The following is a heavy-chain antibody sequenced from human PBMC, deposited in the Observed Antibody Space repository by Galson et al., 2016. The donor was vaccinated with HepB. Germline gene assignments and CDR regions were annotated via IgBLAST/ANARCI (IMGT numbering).Heavy chain of an antibody. CDR3: AQDLLSPYGCSGVLDN. D-gene: IGHD3-10*02. CDR2: ISAGGLTT. CDR1: GFTFSRFA. V-gene: IGHV3-23*01. Sequence: SLRLSCAAPGFTFSRFAMSWVRQAPGKGLEWVSTISAGGLTTDYADSVKGRFTISRDSSNNMLYIQMSNLRAEDTAVYYCAQDLLSPYGCSGVLDNWGQGTLVTVSS. J-gene: IGHJ4*02.